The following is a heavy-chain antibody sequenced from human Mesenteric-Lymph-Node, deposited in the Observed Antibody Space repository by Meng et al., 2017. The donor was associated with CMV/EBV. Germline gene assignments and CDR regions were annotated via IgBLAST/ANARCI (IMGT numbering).Heavy chain of an antibody. CDR2: IIPIFGTT. Sequence: SVKVSYKASGDTFSSYAISWVRQAPGEGLEWMGGIIPIFGTTSYAQKFQGRLTITTDESTNTAYMDLSSLTSGDTAVYYCTRDRRIRGVMIYGMDVWGQGTTVTVSS. J-gene: IGHJ6*02. CDR1: GDTFSSYA. CDR3: TRDRRIRGVMIYGMDV. V-gene: IGHV1-69*05. D-gene: IGHD3-10*01.